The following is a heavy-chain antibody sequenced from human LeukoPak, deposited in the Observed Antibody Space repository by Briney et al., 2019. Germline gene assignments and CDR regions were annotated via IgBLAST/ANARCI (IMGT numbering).Heavy chain of an antibody. D-gene: IGHD3-10*01. V-gene: IGHV3-23*01. CDR3: AKDQDPHSYGSGSYAPFDY. Sequence: SGGSLRLSCAASGFTFSSYAMSRVRQAPGKGLEWVSNISGSGGSTKYSGSVKGRFTISRDNSKNTLYLQINSLGADDTAVYYCAKDQDPHSYGSGSYAPFDYWGQGTLVTVSS. CDR2: ISGSGGST. CDR1: GFTFSSYA. J-gene: IGHJ4*02.